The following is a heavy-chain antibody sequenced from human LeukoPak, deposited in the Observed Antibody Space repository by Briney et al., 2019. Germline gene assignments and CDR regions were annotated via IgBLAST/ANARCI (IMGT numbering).Heavy chain of an antibody. CDR2: IYYSGST. CDR3: AHKYSSGWHHFDY. V-gene: IGHV4-39*07. D-gene: IGHD6-19*01. CDR1: GGSISSSSYY. J-gene: IGHJ4*02. Sequence: PSETLSLTCTVSGGSISSSSYYWGWIRQPPGKGLEWIGSIYYSGSTYYNPSLKSRVTISVDTSKNQFSLKLSSVTAADTAVYYCAHKYSSGWHHFDYWGQGTLVTVSS.